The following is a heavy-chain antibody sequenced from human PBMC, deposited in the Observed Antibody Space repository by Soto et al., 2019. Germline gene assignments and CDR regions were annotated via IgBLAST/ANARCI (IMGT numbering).Heavy chain of an antibody. CDR2: INPNSGGT. D-gene: IGHD3-22*01. Sequence: ASVKVSCKASGYTFTGYYMHWVRQAPGQGLEWMGWINPNSGGTNYAQKFQGRVTMTRDTSISTAYMELGRLRSDDTAVYYCARIGQYYDSSGYYPWGQGTLVTVS. CDR1: GYTFTGYY. V-gene: IGHV1-2*02. CDR3: ARIGQYYDSSGYYP. J-gene: IGHJ5*02.